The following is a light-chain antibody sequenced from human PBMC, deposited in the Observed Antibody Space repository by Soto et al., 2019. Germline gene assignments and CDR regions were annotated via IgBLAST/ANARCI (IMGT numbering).Light chain of an antibody. J-gene: IGKJ3*01. V-gene: IGKV3-15*01. CDR3: QQYNNWPFT. Sequence: EIVMTQPPATLSVSPGERATLSCRASQSVSSNLAWYQQKPGQAPRLLIYGASTRATGIPVRFSGSGPGTEFTLTISSLQSEDFAVYYCQQYNNWPFTFGPGTKVDIK. CDR1: QSVSSN. CDR2: GAS.